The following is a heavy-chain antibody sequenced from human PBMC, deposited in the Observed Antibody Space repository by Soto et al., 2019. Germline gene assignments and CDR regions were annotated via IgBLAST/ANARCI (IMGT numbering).Heavy chain of an antibody. V-gene: IGHV4-4*07. CDR3: ARDIELIGYNYAMDV. CDR2: ISTSGTT. CDR1: GGSISSYS. Sequence: SETLSLTCTVSGGSISSYSWNLIRQPAGKGLEWIGHISTSGTTNYNPSLKSRVTMSIDTSKNQFSLRLSSVTAADTAVYYCARDIELIGYNYAMDVWGQGTMVTVSS. J-gene: IGHJ6*02. D-gene: IGHD2-8*01.